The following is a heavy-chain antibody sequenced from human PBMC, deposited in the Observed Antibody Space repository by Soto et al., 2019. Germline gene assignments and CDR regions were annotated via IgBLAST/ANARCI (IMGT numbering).Heavy chain of an antibody. CDR1: GYTFKSYA. D-gene: IGHD3-3*01. CDR2: ISAVNGNT. V-gene: IGHV1-3*01. Sequence: ASVKNSCKASGYTFKSYAMHWVRQAPGQSLEWMGWISAVNGNTKYSQKFQDRVTMTRDTSASTAYMELSSLRSEDTAVYYCSREWAELTVFGVVTPSYGMDVWGQGTTVTVSS. J-gene: IGHJ6*02. CDR3: SREWAELTVFGVVTPSYGMDV.